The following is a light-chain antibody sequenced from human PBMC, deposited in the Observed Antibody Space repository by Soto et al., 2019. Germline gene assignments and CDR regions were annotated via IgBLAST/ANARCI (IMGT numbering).Light chain of an antibody. Sequence: QSVLAQPASVSGSPGQSITISCTGSSSDIGYYNFVSWYQQHPGKAPKLLIFGVTNRPSGISDRFSGSKSGATASLTISGLQAEDEADYYCSSYASTNSLVFGTGTKVTVL. CDR1: SSDIGYYNF. J-gene: IGLJ1*01. CDR3: SSYASTNSLV. V-gene: IGLV2-14*03. CDR2: GVT.